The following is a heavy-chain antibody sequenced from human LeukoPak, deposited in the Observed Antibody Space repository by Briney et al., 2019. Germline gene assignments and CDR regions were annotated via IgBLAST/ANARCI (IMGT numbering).Heavy chain of an antibody. D-gene: IGHD3-22*01. J-gene: IGHJ5*02. V-gene: IGHV1-2*02. Sequence: ASVKLSCKASGYTFTGYYMHWVRQAPGQGLEWMGWINPNSGGTNYAQKFQGRVTMTRDTSISTAYMELSRLRSDDTAVYYCARDLDKNDYDSSDWFDPWGQGTLVTVSS. CDR1: GYTFTGYY. CDR3: ARDLDKNDYDSSDWFDP. CDR2: INPNSGGT.